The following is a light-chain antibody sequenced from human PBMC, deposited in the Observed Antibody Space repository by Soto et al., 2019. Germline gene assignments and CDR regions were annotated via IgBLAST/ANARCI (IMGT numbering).Light chain of an antibody. CDR1: ETISRY. V-gene: IGKV1-39*01. Sequence: DIQMTQSPSSLSASVGERVIITCRASETISRYLNWYQSKPGKAPRLLISAASSLQSGVPSRFSGSGSGTDFTLTISSLQPEDFATYYCQQSYSTPPTWTFGQGTKVDIK. J-gene: IGKJ1*01. CDR2: AAS. CDR3: QQSYSTPPTWT.